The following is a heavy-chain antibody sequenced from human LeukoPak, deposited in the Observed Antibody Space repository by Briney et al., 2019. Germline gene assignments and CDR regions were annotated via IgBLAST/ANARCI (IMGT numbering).Heavy chain of an antibody. CDR1: DYSISSGYGYY. D-gene: IGHD6-25*01. Sequence: SETLSLTCAVSDYSISSGYGYYWGWIRQPPGKGLEWIGNINHSGITYYNHFNSSLKSRVTISVDTSKNQFSLKLSSVTAADTAVYYCARDDRIAARGLAFDYWGQGTLVTVSS. J-gene: IGHJ4*02. CDR3: ARDDRIAARGLAFDY. CDR2: INHSGIT. V-gene: IGHV4-38-2*02.